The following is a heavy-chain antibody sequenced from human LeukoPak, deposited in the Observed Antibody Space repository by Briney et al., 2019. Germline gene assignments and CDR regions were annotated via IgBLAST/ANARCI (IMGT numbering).Heavy chain of an antibody. V-gene: IGHV3-11*01. Sequence: PGGSLRLSCVASGFNFSDYYMSWIRLTPGKGLEWVSYISSRSITIYYVDPVKGRFTISRDDAKNTLYLQMNSLRAEDTAVYYCANREGYWGQGTLVTVSS. CDR2: ISSRSITI. CDR3: ANREGY. J-gene: IGHJ4*02. D-gene: IGHD1-26*01. CDR1: GFNFSDYY.